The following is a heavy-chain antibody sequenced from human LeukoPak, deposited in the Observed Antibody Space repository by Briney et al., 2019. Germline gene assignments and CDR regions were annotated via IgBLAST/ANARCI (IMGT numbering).Heavy chain of an antibody. J-gene: IGHJ6*03. Sequence: PSETLSLTCAVYGGSFSGYYWSWIRQPPGKGLEWSGEINHSGSTNYNPSLKSRVTISVDTSKNQFSLKLSSVTAADTAVYYCARGNGEAARLPYMDVWGKGTTVTVSS. CDR3: ARGNGEAARLPYMDV. D-gene: IGHD6-6*01. CDR1: GGSFSGYY. V-gene: IGHV4-34*01. CDR2: INHSGST.